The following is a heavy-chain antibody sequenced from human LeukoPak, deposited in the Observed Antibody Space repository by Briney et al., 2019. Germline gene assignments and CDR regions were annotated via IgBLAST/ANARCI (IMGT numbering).Heavy chain of an antibody. D-gene: IGHD6-13*01. CDR2: IKPDGSEK. CDR3: ARDGAGAGNDFDY. V-gene: IGHV3-7*03. CDR1: GFTFRSSW. Sequence: GGSLRLSCAASGFTFRSSWMSWVRQAPGKGRGGVANIKPDGSEKYCVDSVKGRFTISRDHAKNSLYLQMSSLRAEDTAVYYCARDGAGAGNDFDYWGQGTLVTVSS. J-gene: IGHJ4*02.